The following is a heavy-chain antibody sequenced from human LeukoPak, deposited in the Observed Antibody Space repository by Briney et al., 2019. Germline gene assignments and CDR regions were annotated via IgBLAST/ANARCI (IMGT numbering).Heavy chain of an antibody. CDR1: GFTFSSYG. V-gene: IGHV3-23*01. J-gene: IGHJ4*02. Sequence: GGSLRLSFAASGFTFSSYGMHWVRQAPGKGLEWVSAISGSGGSKYYADSVKGRFTISRDNSKNTLYLQMNSLRAEDTAVYYCAKGFYDEFDYWGQGTLVTVSS. CDR2: ISGSGGSK. D-gene: IGHD2/OR15-2a*01. CDR3: AKGFYDEFDY.